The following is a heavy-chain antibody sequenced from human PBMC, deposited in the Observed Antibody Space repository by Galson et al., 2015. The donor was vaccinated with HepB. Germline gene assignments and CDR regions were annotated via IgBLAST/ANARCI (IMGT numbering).Heavy chain of an antibody. CDR1: GYSFTSYW. CDR3: ARVHGYYGEDWFDP. V-gene: IGHV5-51*03. J-gene: IGHJ5*02. D-gene: IGHD4-17*01. CDR2: ISLRDSEI. Sequence: QSGAEVKKPGESLKISCKASGYSFTSYWIGWVRQMPGQGLEWMGIISLRDSEIRYSPSFQGQVTISADKSISTAYLQWNSLKASDTAMYYCARVHGYYGEDWFDPWGQGTLVTVSS.